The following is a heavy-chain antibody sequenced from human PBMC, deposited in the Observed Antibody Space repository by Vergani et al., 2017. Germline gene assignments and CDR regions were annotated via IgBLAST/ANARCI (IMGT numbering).Heavy chain of an antibody. Sequence: EVQLVESGGGLEQPGRSLRLSCRASGFTFTDYGISWVRQAPGKGLEWVSAISGSGGSTYYADSVKGRFTISRDNSKNTLYLQMNSLRAEDTAVYYCAKDVSSSSVRPLAYWGQGTLVTVSS. CDR1: GFTFTDYG. J-gene: IGHJ4*02. CDR3: AKDVSSSSVRPLAY. D-gene: IGHD6-6*01. V-gene: IGHV3-23*04. CDR2: ISGSGGST.